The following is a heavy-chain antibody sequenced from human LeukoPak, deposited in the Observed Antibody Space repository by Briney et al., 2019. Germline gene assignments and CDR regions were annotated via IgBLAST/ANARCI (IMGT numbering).Heavy chain of an antibody. CDR1: GFTFSSYS. V-gene: IGHV3-21*01. Sequence: AGGSLRLSCAASGFTFSSYSMNWVRQAPGKGLEWVSSISSSSSYIYYADSVKGRFTISRGNAKNSLYLQMNSLRAEDTAVYYCARDNFSNALYFDWFPNGGYYYGMDVWGQGTTVTVSS. D-gene: IGHD3-9*01. CDR3: ARDNFSNALYFDWFPNGGYYYGMDV. CDR2: ISSSSSYI. J-gene: IGHJ6*02.